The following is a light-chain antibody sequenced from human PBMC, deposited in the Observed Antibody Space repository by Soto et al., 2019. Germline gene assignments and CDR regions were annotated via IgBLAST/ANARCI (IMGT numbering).Light chain of an antibody. CDR2: EDN. J-gene: IGLJ2*01. Sequence: QSVLKQPPSVSAAPGQKVTIYCSGSSSNIGSNFVSWYQQLPGTAPKLLIYEDNKRPSGIPDRFSGSKSGTSATLGITGLQTGDEADYYCGTWDSSLSAVFGGGTK. CDR1: SSNIGSNF. CDR3: GTWDSSLSAV. V-gene: IGLV1-51*01.